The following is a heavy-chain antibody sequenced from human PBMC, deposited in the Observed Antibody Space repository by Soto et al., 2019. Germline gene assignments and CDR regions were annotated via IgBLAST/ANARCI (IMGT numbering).Heavy chain of an antibody. Sequence: LSLTCSVSGGSISSSSYYWGLIRQPPGKGLEWIGSIYYSGSTYYNPSLKSRVTISVDTSKNQFSLKLSSVTAADTAVYYWARSVYDSSGYPPNGMDVWGQGTTVTVSS. CDR3: ARSVYDSSGYPPNGMDV. J-gene: IGHJ6*02. V-gene: IGHV4-39*01. CDR1: GGSISSSSYY. D-gene: IGHD3-22*01. CDR2: IYYSGST.